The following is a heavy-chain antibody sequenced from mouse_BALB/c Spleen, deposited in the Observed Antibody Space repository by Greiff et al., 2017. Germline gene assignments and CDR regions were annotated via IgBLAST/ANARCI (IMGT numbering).Heavy chain of an antibody. D-gene: IGHD1-1*01. CDR2: IYPGNSDT. CDR3: TREDYYGSSNYYAMDY. V-gene: IGHV1-5*01. J-gene: IGHJ4*01. CDR1: GYSFTSYW. Sequence: EVQLQQSGTVLARPGASVKMSCKASGYSFTSYWMHWVKQRPGQGLEWIGAIYPGNSDTSYNQKFKGKAKLTAVTSASTAYMELSSLTNEDSAVYYCTREDYYGSSNYYAMDYWGQGTSVTVSS.